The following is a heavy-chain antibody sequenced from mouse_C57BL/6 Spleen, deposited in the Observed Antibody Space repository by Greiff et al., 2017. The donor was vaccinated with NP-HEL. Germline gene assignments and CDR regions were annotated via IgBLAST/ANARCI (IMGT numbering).Heavy chain of an antibody. V-gene: IGHV3-6*01. CDR1: GYSITSGYY. Sequence: EVQLVESGPGLVKPSQSLSLTCSVTGYSITSGYYWNWIRQFPGNKLEWMGYISYDGSNNYNPSLKNRISITRDTSKNQFFLKLNSVTTEDTATYYCARGGRGPPFDYWGQGTTLTVSS. J-gene: IGHJ2*01. CDR3: ARGGRGPPFDY. D-gene: IGHD3-1*01. CDR2: ISYDGSN.